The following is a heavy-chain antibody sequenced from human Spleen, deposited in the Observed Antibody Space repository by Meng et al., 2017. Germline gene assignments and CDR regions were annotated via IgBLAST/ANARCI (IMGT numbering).Heavy chain of an antibody. CDR1: GGSFSGYY. Sequence: QVQLQQWGAGLLKPSETLSLTCAVYGGSFSGYYWSWIRQPPGKGLEWIGEINHSGSTNYNPSLKRRVTISVDTSKNQFSLKLSSVTAADTAVYYCASWSRYFDWLLPDYWGQGTLVTVSS. V-gene: IGHV4-34*01. CDR3: ASWSRYFDWLLPDY. CDR2: INHSGST. D-gene: IGHD3-9*01. J-gene: IGHJ4*02.